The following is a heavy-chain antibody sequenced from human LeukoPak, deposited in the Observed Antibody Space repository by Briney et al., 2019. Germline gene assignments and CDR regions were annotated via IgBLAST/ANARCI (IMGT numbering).Heavy chain of an antibody. CDR1: GGSFSGYY. CDR3: ARVTQGYALWNGYYYRYYMDV. CDR2: INHSGST. Sequence: SETLSLTCAVYGGSFSGYYWSWIRQPPGKGLEWIGEINHSGSTNYNPSLKSRVTISIDKYKNQFSLKLSSVTAADTALYYCARVTQGYALWNGYYYRYYMDVWGKGTTVTISS. D-gene: IGHD5-12*01. V-gene: IGHV4-34*01. J-gene: IGHJ6*03.